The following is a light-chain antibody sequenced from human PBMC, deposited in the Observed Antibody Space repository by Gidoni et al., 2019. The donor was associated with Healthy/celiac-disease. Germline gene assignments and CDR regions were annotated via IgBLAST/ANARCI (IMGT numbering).Light chain of an antibody. CDR1: NIGSKS. Sequence: SYVLTQPPSVSVAPGKTARITCGGNNIGSKSVHWYQQKPGQAPVLVVYDDSDRPSGIPGRFSGSNSGNTATLTISRVGAGDEGDYYCQVWDSSSDHLYVFGTGTKVTVL. CDR2: DDS. V-gene: IGLV3-21*03. J-gene: IGLJ1*01. CDR3: QVWDSSSDHLYV.